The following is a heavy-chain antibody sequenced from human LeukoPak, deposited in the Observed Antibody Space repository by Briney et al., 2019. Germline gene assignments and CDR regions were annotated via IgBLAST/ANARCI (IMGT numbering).Heavy chain of an antibody. CDR1: GYTFTGYY. CDR3: AREAGVLFAFDI. CDR2: INPNSGGT. D-gene: IGHD1-1*01. J-gene: IGHJ3*02. V-gene: IGHV1-2*02. Sequence: ASVKVSCKASGYTFTGYYMHWVRQAPGQGLEWMGWINPNSGGTNYAQKFQGRLTLTRDTSISTAYMELSRLRSDDTAVYYCAREAGVLFAFDIWGQGTMVTVSS.